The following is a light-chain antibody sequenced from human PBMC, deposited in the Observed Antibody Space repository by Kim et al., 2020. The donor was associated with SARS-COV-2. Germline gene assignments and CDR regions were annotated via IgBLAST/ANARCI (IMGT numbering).Light chain of an antibody. CDR2: GKN. CDR3: NSRDSSGNHAV. J-gene: IGLJ7*01. CDR1: SLRSYY. V-gene: IGLV3-19*01. Sequence: SSELTQDTAVSVALGQTVRITCQGDSLRSYYASWYQQKPGQAPVLVIYGKNNRPSGIPDRFSGSSSGNTASLTITGAQAEDEADYYCNSRDSSGNHAVFGGGTRLTVL.